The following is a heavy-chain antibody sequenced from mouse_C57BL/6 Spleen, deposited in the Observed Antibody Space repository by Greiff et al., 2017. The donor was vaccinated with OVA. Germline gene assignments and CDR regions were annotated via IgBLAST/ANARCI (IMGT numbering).Heavy chain of an antibody. V-gene: IGHV1-7*01. D-gene: IGHD2-4*01. CDR3: ARDDYDIYAMDY. CDR2: INPSSGYT. Sequence: QVHVKQSGAELAKPGASVKLSCKASGYTFTSYWMHWVKQRPGQGLEWIGYINPSSGYTKYNQKFKDKATLTADKSSSTAYMQLSSLTYEDSAVYYCARDDYDIYAMDYWGQGTSVTVSS. CDR1: GYTFTSYW. J-gene: IGHJ4*01.